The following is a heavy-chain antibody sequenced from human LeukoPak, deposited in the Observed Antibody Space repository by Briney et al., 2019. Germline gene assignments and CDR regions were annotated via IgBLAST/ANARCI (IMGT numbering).Heavy chain of an antibody. CDR1: GGSVSSGSSF. J-gene: IGHJ4*02. V-gene: IGHV4-61*01. CDR2: IYHSGNT. CDR3: AKGYYDSRGYDY. Sequence: SETLSLTCTVSGGSVSSGSSFWSWIRQPPGKGLEWIGYIYHSGNTNYNPSLKSRVTISVDTSKSQLSLKLNSVTAADTAVYYCAKGYYDSRGYDYWGQGTLVTVSS. D-gene: IGHD3-22*01.